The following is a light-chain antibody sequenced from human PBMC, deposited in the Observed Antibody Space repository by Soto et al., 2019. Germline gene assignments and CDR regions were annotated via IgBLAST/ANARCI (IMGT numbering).Light chain of an antibody. J-gene: IGKJ2*01. CDR3: QQYGGSPYT. Sequence: EIVLTQSPGTLSLSPGESATLSCRASQSVRSNYLAWYQQKPGQAPRLLIYGASSRATGIPDRFSGTGSGTDFTLAISRLEPEDVAVYYCQQYGGSPYTFGQGTKLEIK. V-gene: IGKV3-20*01. CDR1: QSVRSNY. CDR2: GAS.